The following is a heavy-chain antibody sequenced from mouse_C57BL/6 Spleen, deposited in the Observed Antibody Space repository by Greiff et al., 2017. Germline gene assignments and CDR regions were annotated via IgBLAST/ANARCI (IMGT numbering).Heavy chain of an antibody. D-gene: IGHD1-1*01. Sequence: VQLQQSGAELARPGASVKLSCKASGYTFTSYGISWVKQRTGQGLEWIGEIYPRSGNTYYNEKFKGKATLTADKSSSTAYMELRSLTSEDSAVYFCARYYYYGSSYWYFDVWGTGTTVTVSS. CDR3: ARYYYYGSSYWYFDV. J-gene: IGHJ1*03. CDR1: GYTFTSYG. CDR2: IYPRSGNT. V-gene: IGHV1-81*01.